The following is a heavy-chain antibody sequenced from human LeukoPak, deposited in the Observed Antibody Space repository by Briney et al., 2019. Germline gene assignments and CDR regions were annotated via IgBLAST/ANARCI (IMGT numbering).Heavy chain of an antibody. V-gene: IGHV5-51*01. CDR1: GYSFTSYW. CDR3: ARRNYDFWSGYQSLSYYYYMDV. Sequence: GESLKISCKGSGYSFTSYWIGWVRQMPGKRLEWMGIIYPGDSNTRYSPSFQGQATISADKSISTAYLQWSSLKASDTAMYYCARRNYDFWSGYQSLSYYYYMDVWGKGTTVTVSS. J-gene: IGHJ6*03. D-gene: IGHD3-3*01. CDR2: IYPGDSNT.